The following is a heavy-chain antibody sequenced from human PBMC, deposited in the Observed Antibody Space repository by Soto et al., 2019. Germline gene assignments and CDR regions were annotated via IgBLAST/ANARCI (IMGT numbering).Heavy chain of an antibody. V-gene: IGHV4-34*01. J-gene: IGHJ4*02. CDR1: GGSFSCHC. CDR2: INHSGST. Sequence: PSETLSLTCAVYGGSFSCHCWSWIRQSPGKGLEWIGEINHSGSTNQNPSLKSRVTISVDTSKNQFSLKLKSVTAADTAVYYCARGITMILVVQGDAPDKYYFDSWGQGTQVTVSS. CDR3: ARGITMILVVQGDAPDKYYFDS. D-gene: IGHD3-22*01.